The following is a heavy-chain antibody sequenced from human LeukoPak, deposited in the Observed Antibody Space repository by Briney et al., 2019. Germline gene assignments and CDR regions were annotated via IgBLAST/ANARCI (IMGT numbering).Heavy chain of an antibody. Sequence: GRSLRLSCAASGFTFSSYAMSWVRQAPGKGLEWVSAISGSGGSTYYAGSVKGRFTISRDNSKNTLYLQMNSLRAEDTAVYYCAKTNSGSYLWNDYWGQGTLVTVSS. J-gene: IGHJ4*02. CDR2: ISGSGGST. V-gene: IGHV3-23*01. D-gene: IGHD1-26*01. CDR1: GFTFSSYA. CDR3: AKTNSGSYLWNDY.